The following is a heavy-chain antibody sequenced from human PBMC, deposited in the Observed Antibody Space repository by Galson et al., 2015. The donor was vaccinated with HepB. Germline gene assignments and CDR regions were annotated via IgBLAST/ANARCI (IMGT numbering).Heavy chain of an antibody. CDR2: IYWDDDK. CDR3: AHRHDYYDSSWFDP. J-gene: IGHJ5*02. CDR1: GFSLSTSGEG. V-gene: IGHV2-5*02. Sequence: PALVKPTQTLTLTCSFSGFSLSTSGEGVGWIRQPPGKALEWLALIYWDDDKRYSPSLKCRLTITKGTSKNQVVLTMTNMDPVDTATYYCAHRHDYYDSSWFDPWGQGTLVTVSS. D-gene: IGHD3-22*01.